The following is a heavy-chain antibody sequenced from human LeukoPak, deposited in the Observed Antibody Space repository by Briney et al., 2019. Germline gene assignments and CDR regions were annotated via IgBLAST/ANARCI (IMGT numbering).Heavy chain of an antibody. D-gene: IGHD4-11*01. CDR3: ARCRSDYRTVDP. V-gene: IGHV4-61*02. J-gene: IGHJ5*02. Sequence: SETLSLTCTVSGDSISSGSYFWSWIRQPAGKGLEWIGRIYTSGSTNYNPSLKSRVTISVDTSKNQLSLKLSSVTAADTAVYYCARCRSDYRTVDPWGQGTLVSVSS. CDR2: IYTSGST. CDR1: GDSISSGSYF.